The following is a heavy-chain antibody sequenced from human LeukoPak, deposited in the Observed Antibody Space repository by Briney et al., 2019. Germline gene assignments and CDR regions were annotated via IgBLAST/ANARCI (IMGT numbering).Heavy chain of an antibody. V-gene: IGHV4-59*08. CDR3: ARHVYDGDYYFGY. J-gene: IGHJ4*02. Sequence: PSETLSLTCTVSGGSISSYYWSWIRQPPGKGLEWIGYIYYSGSTNYNPSLKSRVTISVDTSKNQFSLKLSSVTAADTAVYYCARHVYDGDYYFGYWGQGTLVTVSS. CDR1: GGSISSYY. CDR2: IYYSGST. D-gene: IGHD4-17*01.